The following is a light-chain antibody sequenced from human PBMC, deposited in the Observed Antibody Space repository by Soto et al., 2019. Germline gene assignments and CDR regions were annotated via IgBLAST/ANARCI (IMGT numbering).Light chain of an antibody. Sequence: QAVVTQEPSLTVSPGGTVTLTCGSTTAAVTSGHYPYWFQQKPGQAPRTLVYNKSDKHSWAPARFSGSLLGGKAALTLSGAQPEDEAEYYCLLSYSGARVFGGGTKVTVL. CDR2: NKS. V-gene: IGLV7-46*01. CDR3: LLSYSGARV. CDR1: TAAVTSGHY. J-gene: IGLJ3*02.